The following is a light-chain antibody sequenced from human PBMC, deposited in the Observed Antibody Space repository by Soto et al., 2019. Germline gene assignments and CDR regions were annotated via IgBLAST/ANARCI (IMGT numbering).Light chain of an antibody. CDR1: QGIGDT. CDR2: DTS. Sequence: EVVMRQSPATLSVSPGEGATLSCRASQGIGDTLAWYQHKPGQTPRLLIYDTSSRASGIPDRFSGSGSETDFTLTISRLEPEDFAVYYCQQYGSSLTWTFGQGTKVDIK. J-gene: IGKJ1*01. CDR3: QQYGSSLTWT. V-gene: IGKV3-20*01.